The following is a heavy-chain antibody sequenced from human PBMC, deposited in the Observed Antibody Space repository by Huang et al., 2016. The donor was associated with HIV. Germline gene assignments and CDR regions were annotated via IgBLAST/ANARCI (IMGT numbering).Heavy chain of an antibody. J-gene: IGHJ4*02. V-gene: IGHV1-3*01. CDR3: AREFVIFGAPLWPAY. D-gene: IGHD2-21*01. CDR1: GYSFTTYA. Sequence: QVQLVQSGAEVKKPGASVTVSCKASGYSFTTYALHWVRQAPGHRLEWMGWSDPGNGNTNDSQKFQGRVTITRDTSASTVYMEVSSLTFEDTAVYYCAREFVIFGAPLWPAYWGQGTLISVSS. CDR2: SDPGNGNT.